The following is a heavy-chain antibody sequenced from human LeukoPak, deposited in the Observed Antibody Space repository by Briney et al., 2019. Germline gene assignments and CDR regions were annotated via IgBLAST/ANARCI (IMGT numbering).Heavy chain of an antibody. Sequence: PSETLSLTCTVSGGSISNYYWSWIRQSAGKGLEWIGRIYTSGSTNYNPSPKSRVTMSVDTSKNQFSLKMSSVTAADTAVYYCARDRDWNYGAGAFDIWGQGTMVTVSS. CDR3: ARDRDWNYGAGAFDI. CDR1: GGSISNYY. CDR2: IYTSGST. J-gene: IGHJ3*02. D-gene: IGHD1-7*01. V-gene: IGHV4-4*07.